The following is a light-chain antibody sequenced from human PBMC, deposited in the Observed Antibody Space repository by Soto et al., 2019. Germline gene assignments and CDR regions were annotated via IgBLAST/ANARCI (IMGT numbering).Light chain of an antibody. CDR2: AAS. CDR1: QSIDTW. J-gene: IGKJ5*01. Sequence: DIQMTQSPSTLSASVGDRVTITCRASQSIDTWLAWHQQKPGKAPKRLIYAASSLQSGVPSRFSGSGSGTEFTLTISSLQPEDFATYYCLQHNSYPRTFGQGTRLEI. V-gene: IGKV1-17*01. CDR3: LQHNSYPRT.